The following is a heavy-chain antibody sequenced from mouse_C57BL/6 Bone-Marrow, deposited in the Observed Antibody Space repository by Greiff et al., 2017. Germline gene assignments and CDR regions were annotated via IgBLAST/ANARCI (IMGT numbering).Heavy chain of an antibody. V-gene: IGHV5-6*01. Sequence: EVQVVASGGDLVKPGGSLKLSCAASGFTFSSYGMSWVRQTPDKRLEWVATISSGGSYTYYPDSVKGRFTISRDNAKNTLYLQMSSLKSEDTAMYYCARRPERYGSSYGYWYFDVWGTGTTVTVSS. CDR3: ARRPERYGSSYGYWYFDV. D-gene: IGHD1-1*01. CDR1: GFTFSSYG. J-gene: IGHJ1*03. CDR2: ISSGGSYT.